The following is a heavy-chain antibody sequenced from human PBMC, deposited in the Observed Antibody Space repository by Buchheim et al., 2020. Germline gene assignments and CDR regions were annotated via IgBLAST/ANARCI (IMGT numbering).Heavy chain of an antibody. CDR2: ISGSGANT. D-gene: IGHD4-17*01. CDR1: GFTFSIYA. CDR3: AKGQEYGDFSDY. J-gene: IGHJ4*02. Sequence: EMQLLESGGGLVQPGGSLRLSCAASGFTFSIYAMSWVRQAPGKGLEWVSLISGSGANTYYADSVKGRFTISRDNSENTLYLHLNSLRGDDTAIYYCAKGQEYGDFSDYWGQGTL. V-gene: IGHV3-23*01.